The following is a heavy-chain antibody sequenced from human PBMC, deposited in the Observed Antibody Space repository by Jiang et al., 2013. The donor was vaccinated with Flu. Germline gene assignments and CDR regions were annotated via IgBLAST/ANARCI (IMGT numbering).Heavy chain of an antibody. CDR2: IYPGDSDT. CDR3: ARHFCSGSGCYAPFDY. V-gene: IGHV5-51*01. Sequence: ELMGIIYPGDSDTRYSPSFEGQVTISADESIATAYLQWNNLEASDTAMYYCARHFCSGSGCYAPFDYWGQGTLVTVSS. J-gene: IGHJ4*02. D-gene: IGHD2-15*01.